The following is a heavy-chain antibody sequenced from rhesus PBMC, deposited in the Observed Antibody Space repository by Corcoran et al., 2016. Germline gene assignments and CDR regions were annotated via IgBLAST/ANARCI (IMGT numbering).Heavy chain of an antibody. CDR1: GGSISGGYYY. CDR3: ARSHSGSYYYFDY. D-gene: IGHD3-16*01. J-gene: IGHJ4*01. V-gene: IGHV4S12*01. Sequence: QLQLQESGPGLVKPLETLSLTCAVSGGSISGGYYYWSWIRQPPGKGLEWIGGIDSSSGNTYYNPSLKSRVTISKDTSKNQFSLKLSSVTAADTAVYYCARSHSGSYYYFDYWGQGVLVTVSS. CDR2: IDSSSGNT.